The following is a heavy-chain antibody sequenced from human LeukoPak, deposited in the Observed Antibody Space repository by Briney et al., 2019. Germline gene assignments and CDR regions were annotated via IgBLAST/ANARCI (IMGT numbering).Heavy chain of an antibody. J-gene: IGHJ4*02. V-gene: IGHV4-59*01. Sequence: SETLSLTCTVSGGSISSYYWSWIRQPPGKGLEWIGYIYYSGSTNYNPSLKSRVTISVDTSKNQFSLKLSSVTAADTAVYYCARADSSGWYYFDYWGQGTLVNVSS. CDR1: GGSISSYY. CDR3: ARADSSGWYYFDY. D-gene: IGHD6-19*01. CDR2: IYYSGST.